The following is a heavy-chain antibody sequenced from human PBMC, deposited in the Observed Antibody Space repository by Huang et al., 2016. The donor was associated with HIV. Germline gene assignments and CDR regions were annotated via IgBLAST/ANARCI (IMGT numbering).Heavy chain of an antibody. CDR3: ARHGRVAGHYYNNMDV. J-gene: IGHJ6*02. D-gene: IGHD6-19*01. CDR2: IYYSWNT. V-gene: IGHV4-39*01. CDR1: GGSISSSSYY. Sequence: LQLQESGPGLVKSSETLSLICIVSGGSISSSSYYWGWIRQPPGKGPEWIGSIYYSWNTYYNPPLKSRVTISVDTSKNQFALKVNSVTAADTAVYYCARHGRVAGHYYNNMDVWGRGTTVTVSS.